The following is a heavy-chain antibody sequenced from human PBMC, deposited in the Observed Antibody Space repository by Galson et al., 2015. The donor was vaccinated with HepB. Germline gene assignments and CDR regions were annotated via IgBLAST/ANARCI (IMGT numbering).Heavy chain of an antibody. V-gene: IGHV1-2*02. J-gene: IGHJ3*02. D-gene: IGHD4-23*01. CDR2: INPNSGGT. CDR1: GYTFTGYY. Sequence: SVKVSCKASGYTFTGYYMHWVRQAPGQGLEWMGWINPNSGGTNYAQKFQGRVTMTRNTSISTAYMELSSLRSEDTAVYYCASQSVRWRNAFDIWGQGTMVTVSS. CDR3: ASQSVRWRNAFDI.